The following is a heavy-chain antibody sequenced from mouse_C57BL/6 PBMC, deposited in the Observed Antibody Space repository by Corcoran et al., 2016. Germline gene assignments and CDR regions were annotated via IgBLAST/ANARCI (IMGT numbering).Heavy chain of an antibody. V-gene: IGHV9-3*01. J-gene: IGHJ4*01. Sequence: QIQLVQSGPELKKPGEKVKISCKASGYTFTTYGMSWVKQAPGKGLQWMGWINTYSGVPTYADDFKGRFALSLETSASTAYLQINNLKNEDTATYFCARSPLITPYAMDYWGQGTSVTVSA. CDR2: INTYSGVP. CDR1: GYTFTTYG. D-gene: IGHD1-1*01. CDR3: ARSPLITPYAMDY.